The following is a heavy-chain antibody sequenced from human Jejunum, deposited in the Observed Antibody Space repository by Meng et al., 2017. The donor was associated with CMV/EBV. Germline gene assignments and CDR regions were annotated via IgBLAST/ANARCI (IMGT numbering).Heavy chain of an antibody. J-gene: IGHJ4*02. V-gene: IGHV1-2*02. D-gene: IGHD3-22*01. Sequence: WVRQAPGQGLEWMGWINPNSGGNEYAQKFQGRVTMTTDTSISTAYMELSRLRSDDTAVYYCARDLSGYYSFVDNWGQGTLVTVSS. CDR2: INPNSGGN. CDR3: ARDLSGYYSFVDN.